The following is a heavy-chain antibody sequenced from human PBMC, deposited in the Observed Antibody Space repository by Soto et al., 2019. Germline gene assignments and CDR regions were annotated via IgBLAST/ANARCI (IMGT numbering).Heavy chain of an antibody. CDR2: FDPEVGET. J-gene: IGHJ3*02. D-gene: IGHD3-22*01. V-gene: IGHV1-24*01. Sequence: ASVKVSCKVSGYTLTELSMHWVRQAPGKGLEWMGGFDPEVGETIYAQKFQGRVSMTEDTSTDTAYMELSSLRSVDTAVYYCATAKYNYDSSGYYXGGAFDIWG. CDR3: ATAKYNYDSSGYYXGGAFDI. CDR1: GYTLTELS.